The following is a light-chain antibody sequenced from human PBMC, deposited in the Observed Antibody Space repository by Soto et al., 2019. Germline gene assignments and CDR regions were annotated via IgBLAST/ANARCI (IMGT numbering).Light chain of an antibody. J-gene: IGKJ2*01. V-gene: IGKV1-5*01. CDR1: QSISSW. Sequence: DIPMTQSPSTLSASVGDRVTITCRASQSISSWLAWYQQKPGTAPKLLIYGSSTLETGVPSRFSGSRSGTEFILTISSLQPDDSATYYCQEYSSYVYTFGQGTKLEIK. CDR3: QEYSSYVYT. CDR2: GSS.